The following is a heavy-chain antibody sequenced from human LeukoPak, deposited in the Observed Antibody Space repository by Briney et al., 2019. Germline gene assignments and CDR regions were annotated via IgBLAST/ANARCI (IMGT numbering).Heavy chain of an antibody. J-gene: IGHJ4*02. V-gene: IGHV1-2*02. Sequence: ASVKVSCKASGYSFSGHYMHWVRQAPGQGLEWMGWINPNSGGTKYAQKFQGRVTMTRDTSISTAYMELTRLRSEDTAVYYCASTRRFFMVRGPPTDHWGQGTLVTVSS. CDR3: ASTRRFFMVRGPPTDH. D-gene: IGHD3-10*01. CDR1: GYSFSGHY. CDR2: INPNSGGT.